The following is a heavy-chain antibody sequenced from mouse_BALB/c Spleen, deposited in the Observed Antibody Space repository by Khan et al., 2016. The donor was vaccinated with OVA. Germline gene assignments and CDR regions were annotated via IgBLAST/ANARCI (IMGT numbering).Heavy chain of an antibody. V-gene: IGHV9-3-1*01. Sequence: QVQLVQSGPELKKPGETVKISCKASGYTFTNYGMNWVKQAPGKGLKWMGWINTYTGEPTYADDFKGRFAFSLETSASTANLQINNIKNEVTATYFCTRRISYFALDYWGQGTSVTVSS. CDR2: INTYTGEP. CDR1: GYTFTNYG. CDR3: TRRISYFALDY. J-gene: IGHJ4*01.